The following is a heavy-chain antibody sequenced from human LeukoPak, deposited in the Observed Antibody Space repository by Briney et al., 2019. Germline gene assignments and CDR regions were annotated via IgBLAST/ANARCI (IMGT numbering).Heavy chain of an antibody. CDR3: ARVVGATKGGWFDP. V-gene: IGHV1-69*04. CDR1: GGTFSSFA. Sequence: SVKVSCKASGGTFSSFAISWVRQAPGQGLEWMGRIIPILGIGNYAQKFQGRVAITADKSTSTAYMELSSLRSEDTAVYYCARVVGATKGGWFDPWGQGTLVTVSS. J-gene: IGHJ5*02. CDR2: IIPILGIG. D-gene: IGHD1-26*01.